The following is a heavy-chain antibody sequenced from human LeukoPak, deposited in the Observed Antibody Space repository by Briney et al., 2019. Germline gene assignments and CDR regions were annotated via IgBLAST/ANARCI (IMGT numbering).Heavy chain of an antibody. Sequence: SETLSLTCTVSGGSISSSSYYWSWIRQPPGEGLEWIGYIYYSGTTNYNPSLKSRVTISVDTSKNQFSLKLNSVTAADTAVYYCARGTSSGWYGFDSWGQGTLVTVSS. V-gene: IGHV4-61*01. CDR3: ARGTSSGWYGFDS. J-gene: IGHJ4*02. CDR2: IYYSGTT. D-gene: IGHD6-19*01. CDR1: GGSISSSSYY.